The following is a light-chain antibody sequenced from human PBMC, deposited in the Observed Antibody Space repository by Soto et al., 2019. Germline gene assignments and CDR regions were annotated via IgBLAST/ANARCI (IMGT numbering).Light chain of an antibody. CDR2: AAS. J-gene: IGKJ1*01. CDR3: QQSYSTPRT. CDR1: QSISSY. Sequence: DIQMTQSPSSLSASVGDRVTITCRASQSISSYLTWYQQKPGKAPKLLIYAASSLQSGVPSRFSGSGSGTDVTLTISSRQPEDFATYYCQQSYSTPRTFDQGTKVETK. V-gene: IGKV1-39*01.